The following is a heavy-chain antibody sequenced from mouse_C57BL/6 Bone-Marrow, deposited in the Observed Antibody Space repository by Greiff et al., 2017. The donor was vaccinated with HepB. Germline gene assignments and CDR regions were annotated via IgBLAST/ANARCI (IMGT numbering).Heavy chain of an antibody. J-gene: IGHJ2*01. D-gene: IGHD1-1*01. CDR2: ISSGGDYI. CDR1: GFTFSSYA. CDR3: TRDSTTVVGDY. V-gene: IGHV5-9-1*02. Sequence: EVMLVESGAGLVKPGGSLKLSCAASGFTFSSYAMSWVRQTPEKRLEWVAYISSGGDYIYYADTVKGRFTISRDNARNTLYLQMSSLKSEDTAMYYCTRDSTTVVGDYWGQGTTLTVSS.